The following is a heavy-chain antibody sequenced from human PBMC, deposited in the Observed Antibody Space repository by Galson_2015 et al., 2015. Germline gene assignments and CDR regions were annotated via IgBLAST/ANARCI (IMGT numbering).Heavy chain of an antibody. V-gene: IGHV3-15*01. CDR3: TTEARGIYGDYRNFDY. CDR1: GFTFSNAW. D-gene: IGHD4-17*01. Sequence: SLRLSCAASGFTFSNAWMSWVRQAPGKGLEWVGRIKSKTDGGTTDYAAPVKGRFTISRDDSKNTLYLQMNSLKTEDTAVYYCTTEARGIYGDYRNFDYWGQGTLVTVSS. J-gene: IGHJ4*02. CDR2: IKSKTDGGTT.